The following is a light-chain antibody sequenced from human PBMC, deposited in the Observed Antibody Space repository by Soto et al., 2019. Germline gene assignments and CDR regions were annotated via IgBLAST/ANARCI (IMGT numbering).Light chain of an antibody. CDR1: QSISSW. CDR2: KAS. CDR3: QHYKSYSEA. Sequence: DIQMTQSPSTLSASVGDRVTITCRASQSISSWLAWYQQKPGKAPKLLIYKASTLKSGVPSRFSGSGSGTEFTLTISSLQPDDFATYYCQHYKSYSEAFGQGNKVDIK. J-gene: IGKJ1*01. V-gene: IGKV1-5*03.